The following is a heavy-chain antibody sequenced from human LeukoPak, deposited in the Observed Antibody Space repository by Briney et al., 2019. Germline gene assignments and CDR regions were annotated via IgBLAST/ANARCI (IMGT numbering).Heavy chain of an antibody. J-gene: IGHJ4*02. CDR1: GFTFDDYA. Sequence: GGSLRLSCAASGFTFDDYAMHWVRQAPGKGLEWVSLISGDGGSTYYADSVKGRFTISRDNAKNSLFLQMNSLRAEDTAVYYCARDYPRSFSSDYWGQGTLVTVSS. V-gene: IGHV3-43*02. D-gene: IGHD3-3*02. CDR2: ISGDGGST. CDR3: ARDYPRSFSSDY.